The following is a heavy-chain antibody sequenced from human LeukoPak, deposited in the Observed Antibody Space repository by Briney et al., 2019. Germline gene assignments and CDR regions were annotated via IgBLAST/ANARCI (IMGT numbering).Heavy chain of an antibody. Sequence: GESLKISCKGSGYSFTSYWIGWVRQMPGKGLEWMGINYPGDSDTRYSPSFQGQVNISADKSINTAYLQWSSLKASDTAMYYCATDSDYGDSDHYYYYYAMDVWGQGTTVTVSS. CDR2: NYPGDSDT. CDR3: ATDSDYGDSDHYYYYYAMDV. J-gene: IGHJ6*02. V-gene: IGHV5-51*01. D-gene: IGHD4-17*01. CDR1: GYSFTSYW.